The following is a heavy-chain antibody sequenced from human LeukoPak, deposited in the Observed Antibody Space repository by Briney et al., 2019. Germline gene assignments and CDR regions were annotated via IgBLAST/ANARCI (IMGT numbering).Heavy chain of an antibody. D-gene: IGHD3-10*01. Sequence: KSSDTLSLTCAVSGYSITSSSWWGWIRQPPGKGLEWIGYIYHSGTTYYNPSLQSRVTMSVDTSKNQFSLKLSSVTAVDTAVYYCARKENVYYYFDYWGQGTLVTVSS. V-gene: IGHV4-28*01. CDR3: ARKENVYYYFDY. CDR1: GYSITSSSW. J-gene: IGHJ4*02. CDR2: IYHSGTT.